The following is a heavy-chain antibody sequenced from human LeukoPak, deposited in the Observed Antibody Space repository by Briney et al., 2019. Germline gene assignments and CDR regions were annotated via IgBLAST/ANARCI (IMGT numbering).Heavy chain of an antibody. CDR3: ARGMHCSSTSCYTYYYYMDV. J-gene: IGHJ6*03. CDR2: IYTSGST. D-gene: IGHD2-2*02. Sequence: SETLSLTCTVSGGSISSYYWSWIRQPAGKGLEWIGRIYTSGSTNYNPSLKSRVTMSVDTPKNQFSLKLSSVTAADTAVYYCARGMHCSSTSCYTYYYYMDVWGKGTTVTVSS. V-gene: IGHV4-4*07. CDR1: GGSISSYY.